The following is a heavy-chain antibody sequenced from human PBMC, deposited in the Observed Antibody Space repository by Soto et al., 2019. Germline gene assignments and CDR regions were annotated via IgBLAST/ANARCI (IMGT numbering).Heavy chain of an antibody. CDR1: GGSISSGGYS. CDR2: IYHSGST. D-gene: IGHD3-16*02. Sequence: SETLSLTCAVSGGSISSGGYSWSWIRQPPGKGLEWIGYIYHSGSTYYNPSLKSRVTISVDRSKNQFSLKLSSVTAADTAVYYCTITFGGVIVIGFDYWGQGTLVTVSS. V-gene: IGHV4-30-2*01. J-gene: IGHJ4*02. CDR3: TITFGGVIVIGFDY.